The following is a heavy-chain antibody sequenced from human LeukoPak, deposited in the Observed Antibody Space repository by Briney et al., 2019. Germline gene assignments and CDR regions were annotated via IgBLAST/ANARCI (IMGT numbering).Heavy chain of an antibody. D-gene: IGHD3-10*01. CDR2: TVGGGSPNT. V-gene: IGHV3-23*01. J-gene: IGHJ6*03. CDR1: GFYFASYA. CDR3: AKGGAVSSKSITMIRGTRRYYYYMDV. Sequence: PGGSLRLSCAASGFYFASYAMSWVRQAPGKGLEWVSATVGGGSPNTYHADSVKGRFTISRDNSKNTLYLQMNGLRAEDTAVYYCAKGGAVSSKSITMIRGTRRYYYYMDVWGKGTTVTISS.